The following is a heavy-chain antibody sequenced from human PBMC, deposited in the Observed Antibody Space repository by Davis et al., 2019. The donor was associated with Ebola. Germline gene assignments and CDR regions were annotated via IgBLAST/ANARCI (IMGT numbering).Heavy chain of an antibody. CDR3: AKAQWRRDAFDI. D-gene: IGHD6-19*01. CDR2: ISGTSTYT. Sequence: GGSLRLSCAASGFTFSSFAMSWVRQAPGKGLEWVSTISGTSTYTYYADSVKGRFTISRDNAKNSLYLQMKILRTEDTAVYYCAKAQWRRDAFDIWGQGTMVTVSS. CDR1: GFTFSSFA. V-gene: IGHV3-23*01. J-gene: IGHJ3*02.